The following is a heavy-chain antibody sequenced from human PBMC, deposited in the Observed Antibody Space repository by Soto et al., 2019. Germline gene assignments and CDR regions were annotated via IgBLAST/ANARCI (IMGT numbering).Heavy chain of an antibody. V-gene: IGHV4-59*12. D-gene: IGHD1-1*01. J-gene: IGHJ5*02. CDR3: VRDGTKTLRDWFDP. CDR1: VGSISSYY. CDR2: IYYSGST. Sequence: ETLSLTCTVSVGSISSYYWSWIRQPPGKGLEWTGYIYYSGSTNYNPSLKSRVMMSVDTSKKQFSLKLRSVTAADTAVYYCVRDGTKTLRDWFDPWGQGISVTVSS.